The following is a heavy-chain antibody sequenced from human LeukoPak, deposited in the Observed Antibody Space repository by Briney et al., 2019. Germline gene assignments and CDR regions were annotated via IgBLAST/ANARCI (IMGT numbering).Heavy chain of an antibody. CDR2: VSYGGSNK. J-gene: IGHJ4*02. Sequence: PGTSLRLSCAASGFTFESYTIHWVRQAPGKGLEWVALVSYGGSNKYYIDSVKGRFTISRGNSKNTLYLQMNSLRAEDTAVYYCARVLNYYDSSGYYFSYWGQGTLVTVSS. CDR1: GFTFESYT. CDR3: ARVLNYYDSSGYYFSY. V-gene: IGHV3-30-3*01. D-gene: IGHD3-22*01.